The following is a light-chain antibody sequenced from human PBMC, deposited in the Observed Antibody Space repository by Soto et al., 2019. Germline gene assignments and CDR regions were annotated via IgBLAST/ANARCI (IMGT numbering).Light chain of an antibody. V-gene: IGKV1-27*01. CDR2: AAS. J-gene: IGKJ3*01. CDR1: QGISNS. CDR3: QDDNSDRLT. Sequence: DIQMTQSPSSLSASVGDTVTTACRTSQGISNSLAWFQQKPGRVPQLLIYAASTLLPGVPPRFSGSGSGTDVTLTGGSLQPEDVATYDWQDDNSDRLTFGRGTRVEIK.